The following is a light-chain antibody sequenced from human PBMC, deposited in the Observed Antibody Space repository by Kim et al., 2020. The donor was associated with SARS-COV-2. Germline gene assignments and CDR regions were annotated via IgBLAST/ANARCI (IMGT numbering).Light chain of an antibody. CDR3: QQYYSYPRT. CDR1: QGISSY. V-gene: IGKV1-8*01. CDR2: AAS. J-gene: IGKJ1*01. Sequence: ASTGDRVTITCRANQGISSYLVWYQQKPGKAPKLLIYAASTLQSGVPSRFSGSGSGTDFTLTISCLQSEDFATYYCQQYYSYPRTFGQGTKVDIK.